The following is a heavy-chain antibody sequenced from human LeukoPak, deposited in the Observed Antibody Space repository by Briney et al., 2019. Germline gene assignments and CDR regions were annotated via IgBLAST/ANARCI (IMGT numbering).Heavy chain of an antibody. CDR2: ISSNRGST. CDR3: AKSGAYCGGDCYSGWFDP. J-gene: IGHJ5*02. D-gene: IGHD2-21*02. Sequence: GGSLRLSCAASGFTFSSYAMHWVRQAPGKGLEYVSAISSNRGSTYYANSVKGRFTISRDNSKNTLYLQMGSLRAEDMAVYYCAKSGAYCGGDCYSGWFDPWGQGTLVTVSS. CDR1: GFTFSSYA. V-gene: IGHV3-64*01.